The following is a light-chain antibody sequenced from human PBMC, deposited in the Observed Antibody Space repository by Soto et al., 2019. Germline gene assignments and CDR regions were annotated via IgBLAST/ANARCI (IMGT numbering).Light chain of an antibody. J-gene: IGLJ1*01. CDR1: TTF. CDR3: NAFTTNDTFV. Sequence: CVLTQPASVSGSPGQSITISCTGATTFVSWYQQHPGKAPKLIIYDVINRPSGISKRFSGSKSGNTASLTISGLQAEDESVYYCNAFTTNDTFVFGTGTKVTVL. V-gene: IGLV2-14*03. CDR2: DVI.